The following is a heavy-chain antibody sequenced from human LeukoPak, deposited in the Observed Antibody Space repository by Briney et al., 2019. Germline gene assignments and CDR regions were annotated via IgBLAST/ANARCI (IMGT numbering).Heavy chain of an antibody. V-gene: IGHV4-38-2*02. CDR1: AYSISNGFL. CDR2: IYHSGKT. J-gene: IGHJ5*02. Sequence: SETLSLTCTVSAYSISNGFLWGWIRQPPGKGLEGIGGIYHSGKTYYNPSLKSRVTMSVDTSKNQFSLKLSSVTAADTAVYYCTRLSHVAGAAKVSWFDPWGQGTLVTVSS. CDR3: TRLSHVAGAAKVSWFDP. D-gene: IGHD1-26*01.